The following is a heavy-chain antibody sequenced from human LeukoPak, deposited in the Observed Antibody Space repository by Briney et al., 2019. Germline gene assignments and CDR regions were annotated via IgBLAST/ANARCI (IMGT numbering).Heavy chain of an antibody. CDR1: GYTFTSYY. J-gene: IGHJ4*02. CDR2: INPSGGST. D-gene: IGHD3-22*01. CDR3: ARGPKRITMIVVVILTGTTFDY. Sequence: ASVKVSCKASGYTFTSYYMHWVRQAPGQGLEWMGIINPSGGSTSYAQKFQGRVTMTRDMSTSTVYMELSSLRSEDTAVYYCARGPKRITMIVVVILTGTTFDYWGQGTLVTVSS. V-gene: IGHV1-46*01.